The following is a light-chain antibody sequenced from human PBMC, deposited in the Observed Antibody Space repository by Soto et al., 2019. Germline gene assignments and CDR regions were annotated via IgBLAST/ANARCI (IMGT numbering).Light chain of an antibody. J-gene: IGLJ2*01. CDR1: SSDIGAYKF. V-gene: IGLV2-8*01. Sequence: QSALTQPPSASGSPGQSVAISCTGTSSDIGAYKFVSWYQQHPGKAPKLIIYEVSIRPSGVPDRFSGAKSGNTASLTVSGLLAEDEADYYCSLYEGTHSVVFGGGTKLTVL. CDR3: SLYEGTHSVV. CDR2: EVS.